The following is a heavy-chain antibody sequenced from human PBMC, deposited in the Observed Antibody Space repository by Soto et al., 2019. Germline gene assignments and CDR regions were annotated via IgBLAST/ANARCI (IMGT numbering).Heavy chain of an antibody. Sequence: QVQLVESGGGVVQPGRSLRLSCAASGFTFGAYTMHWVRQPPGKGLEWVAVISYDGKNEHYTDPVKGRFTVSRDNSKSTLYLQMNSLKSEDTAVYYCARDGYSGRSEGFDVWGQGTMVTVSS. D-gene: IGHD1-26*01. CDR3: ARDGYSGRSEGFDV. V-gene: IGHV3-30*04. CDR2: ISYDGKNE. J-gene: IGHJ3*01. CDR1: GFTFGAYT.